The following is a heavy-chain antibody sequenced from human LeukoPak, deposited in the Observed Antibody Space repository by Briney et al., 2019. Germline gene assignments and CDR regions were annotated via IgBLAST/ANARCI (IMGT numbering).Heavy chain of an antibody. CDR3: AKSGHYASAGYYFDY. CDR1: GFTFSSYG. V-gene: IGHV3-33*06. CDR2: IWYDGSNK. J-gene: IGHJ4*02. Sequence: GGSLRPSCAASGFTFSSYGMHWVRQAPGKGLEWVAVIWYDGSNKYYADSVKGRFTISRDNSKNTLYLQMNSLRAEDTAVYYCAKSGHYASAGYYFDYWGQGTLVTVSS. D-gene: IGHD3-10*01.